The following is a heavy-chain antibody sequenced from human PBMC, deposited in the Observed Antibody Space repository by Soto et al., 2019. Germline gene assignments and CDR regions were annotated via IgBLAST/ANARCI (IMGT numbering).Heavy chain of an antibody. D-gene: IGHD2-2*01. V-gene: IGHV3-23*01. CDR3: AKGRGYCSSTSCYVGSDY. CDR1: GFTFSSYA. CDR2: MSGSGGRT. J-gene: IGHJ4*02. Sequence: EVQLLESGGGLVQPGGSLRLSCAASGFTFSSYAMRWVSQAPGKGLEWVSAMSGSGGRTYYADSVKGRFTISRDNSKNTLYLQMNSVRAEDTAVYYCAKGRGYCSSTSCYVGSDYWGQGTLVTVSS.